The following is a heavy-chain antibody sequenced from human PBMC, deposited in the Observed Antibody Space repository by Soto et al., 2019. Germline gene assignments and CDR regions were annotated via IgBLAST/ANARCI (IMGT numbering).Heavy chain of an antibody. Sequence: GASVKVSCKASGYTFTSYGISWARQAPGQGLEWMGWISAYNGNTNYAQKLQGRVTMTTDTSTSTAYMELRSLRSDDTAVYYCAVIFSSGYLDYWGQGTRVTVSS. CDR1: GYTFTSYG. D-gene: IGHD3-22*01. CDR3: AVIFSSGYLDY. J-gene: IGHJ4*02. CDR2: ISAYNGNT. V-gene: IGHV1-18*01.